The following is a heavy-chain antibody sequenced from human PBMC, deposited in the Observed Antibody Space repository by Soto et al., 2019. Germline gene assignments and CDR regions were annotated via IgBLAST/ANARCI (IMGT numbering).Heavy chain of an antibody. CDR1: GGTFSSYA. Sequence: SVNVSCKASGGTFSSYAISWVRQAPRQGLELMGGIIPMLGTANYAQKFQGRVTITADKSTSTAYMELSSLRSEDTAVYYCANPISPYCIGGRCYAPLDYYGMDDWGQWTTVTVS. CDR3: ANPISPYCIGGRCYAPLDYYGMDD. CDR2: IIPMLGTA. D-gene: IGHD2-15*01. V-gene: IGHV1-69*06. J-gene: IGHJ6*02.